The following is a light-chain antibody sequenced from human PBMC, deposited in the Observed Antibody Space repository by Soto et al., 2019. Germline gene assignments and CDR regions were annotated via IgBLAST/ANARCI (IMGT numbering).Light chain of an antibody. CDR1: HDISNY. J-gene: IGKJ2*01. V-gene: IGKV1-33*01. CDR3: QQYDNLPSYT. CDR2: RAS. Sequence: DIQMSQSPSSLSASVGDRVTITCQASHDISNYLNWYQHKPGKAPKLLIFRASNLETGVPSRFSGGGSGTQFTFTISSLQPEDIATYYCQQYDNLPSYTFGPGTKLEIK.